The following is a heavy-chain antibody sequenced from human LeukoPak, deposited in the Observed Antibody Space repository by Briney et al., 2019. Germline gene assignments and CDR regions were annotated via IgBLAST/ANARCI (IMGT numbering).Heavy chain of an antibody. CDR1: GASVSGKF. V-gene: IGHV4-59*02. CDR3: VGGGDWLPEY. J-gene: IGHJ4*01. D-gene: IGHD3/OR15-3a*01. CDR2: IYYSGST. Sequence: SETLSLTCTVSGASVSGKFWSWIRHSPGNGLEWIGLIYYSGSTKFNPSLKSRVAMSIDMSNNQFSLSLNSVTTADTAVYFCVGGGDWLPEYWGHGTQVIVSS.